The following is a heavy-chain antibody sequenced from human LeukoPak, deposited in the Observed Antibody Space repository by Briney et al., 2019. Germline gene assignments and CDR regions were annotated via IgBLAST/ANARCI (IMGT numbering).Heavy chain of an antibody. CDR1: GFTVSSNY. CDR3: AGGNYGFWSGFSGYFDY. Sequence: PGGSLRLSCAASGFTVSSNYMSWVRQAPGKGLEWVSVIYSGGSTYYADSVKGRFTISRDNSKNTLYLQMNSLRAEDTAVYYCAGGNYGFWSGFSGYFDYWGQGTLVTVSS. D-gene: IGHD3-3*01. V-gene: IGHV3-53*01. J-gene: IGHJ4*02. CDR2: IYSGGST.